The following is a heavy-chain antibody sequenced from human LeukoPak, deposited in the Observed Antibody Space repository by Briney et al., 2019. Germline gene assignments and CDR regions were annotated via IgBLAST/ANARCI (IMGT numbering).Heavy chain of an antibody. Sequence: ASVTASRKVSGYTLTELLIHGVGPAPRKGRGWRGGLDSEDGETIYAQKFQGRLTMTEETSTDTAYMELSSLRSEDTAVYYCATVIVSSGYYYGGAFDIWGQGTMDTVCS. V-gene: IGHV1-24*01. CDR3: ATVIVSSGYYYGGAFDI. CDR1: GYTLTELL. CDR2: LDSEDGET. J-gene: IGHJ3*02. D-gene: IGHD3-22*01.